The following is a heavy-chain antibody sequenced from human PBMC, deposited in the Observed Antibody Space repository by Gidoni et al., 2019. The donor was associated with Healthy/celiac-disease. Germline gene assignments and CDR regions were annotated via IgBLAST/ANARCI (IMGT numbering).Heavy chain of an antibody. CDR2: ISAYNGKT. Sequence: QVQLVQSGAEVKKPGASVKVSCKASGYTFTSYGISWVRQAPGQGLEWMGWISAYNGKTNYAQKLQGRVTMTTDTSTSTAYMELRSLRSDDTAVYYCARGWLGAIIWGSKYGMDVWGQGTTVTVSS. CDR3: ARGWLGAIIWGSKYGMDV. D-gene: IGHD3-16*01. CDR1: GYTFTSYG. V-gene: IGHV1-18*01. J-gene: IGHJ6*02.